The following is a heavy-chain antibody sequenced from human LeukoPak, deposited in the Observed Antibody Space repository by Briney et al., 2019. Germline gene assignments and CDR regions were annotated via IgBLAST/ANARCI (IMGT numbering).Heavy chain of an antibody. Sequence: SETLSLTCTVSGSSISSSSYYWGWIRQSPGKGLEWIGSIYYSGSTYYNPSLKSRVTISVDTSKNQFSLKLSSVTAADTAVYYCATRHPDGAFDIWGQGTMVTVSS. V-gene: IGHV4-39*01. CDR1: GSSISSSSYY. CDR3: ATRHPDGAFDI. J-gene: IGHJ3*02. CDR2: IYYSGST.